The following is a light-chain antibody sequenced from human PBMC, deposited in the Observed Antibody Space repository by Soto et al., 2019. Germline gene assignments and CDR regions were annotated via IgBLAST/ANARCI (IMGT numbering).Light chain of an antibody. CDR1: QSLVYTNGNTY. Sequence: DVVVTQSPLSLPVTLGQPASISCRSSQSLVYTNGNTYLAWFQQRPGQSPRRLIYKVSIRDSGVPDRFSGSGSSTEFTLTISRVEAEDVGVYYCMQGTHWPRTFGQGTKVEIK. CDR2: KVS. CDR3: MQGTHWPRT. J-gene: IGKJ1*01. V-gene: IGKV2-30*01.